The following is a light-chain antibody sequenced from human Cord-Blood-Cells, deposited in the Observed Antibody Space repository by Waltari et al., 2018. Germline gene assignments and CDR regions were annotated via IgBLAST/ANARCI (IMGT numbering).Light chain of an antibody. CDR1: QSISSY. J-gene: IGKJ4*01. Sequence: DIQMTQSPHSLSASVLYRVTITCRASQSISSYLNWYQQKPGKATKLLIYAASSLQSGVPSRFSGSGSGTDFTLTISSLQPEDFATYYCQQSYSTPLTFGGGTKVEIK. CDR2: AAS. CDR3: QQSYSTPLT. V-gene: IGKV1-39*01.